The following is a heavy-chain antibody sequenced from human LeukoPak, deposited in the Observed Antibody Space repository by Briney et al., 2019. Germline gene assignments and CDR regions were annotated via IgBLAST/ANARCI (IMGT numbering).Heavy chain of an antibody. CDR1: GGTFSSYA. CDR2: IIPILGIA. Sequence: SVKVSCKASGGTFSSYAISWVRQAPGQGLEWMGRIIPILGIANYAQKFQGRVTITADKSTSTAYMELSSLRSEDTAVYYCARAFYYDSSGYYYVQAFDIWGQGTMVTVSS. J-gene: IGHJ3*02. V-gene: IGHV1-69*04. D-gene: IGHD3-22*01. CDR3: ARAFYYDSSGYYYVQAFDI.